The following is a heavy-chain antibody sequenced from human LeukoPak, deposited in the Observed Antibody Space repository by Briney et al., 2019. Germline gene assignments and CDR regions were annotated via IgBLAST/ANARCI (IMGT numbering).Heavy chain of an antibody. Sequence: ASVKASCKVSGYTLTELSMHWVRQAPGKGLEWMGGFDPEDGETIYAQKFQGRVTMTEDTSTDTAYMELSSLRSEDTAVYYCAKDPNEFWSGNYYFDYWGQGTLVTVSS. J-gene: IGHJ4*02. CDR2: FDPEDGET. D-gene: IGHD3-3*01. CDR3: AKDPNEFWSGNYYFDY. CDR1: GYTLTELS. V-gene: IGHV1-24*01.